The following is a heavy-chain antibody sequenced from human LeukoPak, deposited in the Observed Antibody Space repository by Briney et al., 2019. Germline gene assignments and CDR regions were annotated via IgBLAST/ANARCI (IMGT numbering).Heavy chain of an antibody. CDR1: AGSISSYY. CDR3: ARHFCSGGSCYAYFDY. J-gene: IGHJ4*02. Sequence: SETLSLNCTVSAGSISSYYWSWIRQPPGKGLEWIGYIYTSGSTNYNPSLKSRVTISVDTSKNQFSLKLSSVTAADTAVYYCARHFCSGGSCYAYFDYWGQGTLVTVSS. V-gene: IGHV4-4*09. D-gene: IGHD2-15*01. CDR2: IYTSGST.